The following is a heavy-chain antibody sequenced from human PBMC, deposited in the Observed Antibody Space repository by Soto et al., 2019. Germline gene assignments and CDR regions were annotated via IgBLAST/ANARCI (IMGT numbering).Heavy chain of an antibody. CDR2: LSGRGTST. CDR1: GFSFSIYA. Sequence: GGSLRLSCAASGFSFSIYAMSWVRQAPGKGLEWVSSLSGRGTSTYYADSVKGRFTISRDNFKNTLYLQMNSLRAEDTAVYYCAQDSKAHHYGDFAYWGQGTLVTVSS. J-gene: IGHJ4*02. CDR3: AQDSKAHHYGDFAY. D-gene: IGHD3-10*01. V-gene: IGHV3-23*01.